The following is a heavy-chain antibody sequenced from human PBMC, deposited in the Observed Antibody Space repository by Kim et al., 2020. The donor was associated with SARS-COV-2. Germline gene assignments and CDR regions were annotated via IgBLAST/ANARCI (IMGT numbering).Heavy chain of an antibody. CDR2: IRSSGSST. CDR3: ARIDYYDSSAYDNGYYG. V-gene: IGHV3-48*03. Sequence: GGSLRLSCAASGFIFSSYEMNWVRQAPGKGLEWVSHIRSSGSSTYYADSVKGRFTISRDNAKNSLYLQMNSLRAEDTAVHYCARIDYYDSSAYDNGYYG. CDR1: GFIFSSYE. D-gene: IGHD3-22*01. J-gene: IGHJ6*01.